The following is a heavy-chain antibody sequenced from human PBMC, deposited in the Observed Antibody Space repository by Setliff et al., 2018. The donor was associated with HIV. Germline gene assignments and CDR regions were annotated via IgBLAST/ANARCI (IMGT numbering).Heavy chain of an antibody. CDR2: IIPIFGTA. Sequence: GASVKVSCKASGGTFSSYAISWVRQAPGQGLEWMGGIIPIFGTANYAQKFQGRVTITADESTSTAYMELSSLRSEDTGIYYCARHRSYGDYDPNWFDPWGQGTLVTVSS. D-gene: IGHD4-17*01. CDR3: ARHRSYGDYDPNWFDP. V-gene: IGHV1-69*13. J-gene: IGHJ5*02. CDR1: GGTFSSYA.